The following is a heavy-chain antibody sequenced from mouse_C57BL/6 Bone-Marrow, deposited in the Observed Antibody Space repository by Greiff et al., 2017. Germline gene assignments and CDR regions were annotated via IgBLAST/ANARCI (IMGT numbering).Heavy chain of an antibody. V-gene: IGHV1-55*01. CDR1: GYTFTSYW. Sequence: QVQLQQPGAELAKPGASVKMSCKASGYTFTSYWITWVKQRPGQGREWIGDIYPGSGSTNYNEKFKSKATLTVDTSSSTAYMQLSSLTSEDSAVYYCARPTVLAPFDYWCQGTTLTVSS. CDR3: ARPTVLAPFDY. J-gene: IGHJ2*01. CDR2: IYPGSGST. D-gene: IGHD1-1*01.